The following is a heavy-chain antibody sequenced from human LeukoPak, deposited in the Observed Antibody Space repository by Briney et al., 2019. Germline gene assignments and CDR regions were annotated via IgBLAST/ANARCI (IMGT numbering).Heavy chain of an antibody. D-gene: IGHD5-12*01. CDR3: ARQITDQSSGYDSIDY. Sequence: GESLKISCKASGYRFTTYWIGWVRQMPGKGLEWMGIIYPGDSDTRYSPSFEGRVTISADKSITTAYLQWSSLKASDTAMYYCARQITDQSSGYDSIDYWGQGALVTASS. V-gene: IGHV5-51*01. CDR2: IYPGDSDT. J-gene: IGHJ4*02. CDR1: GYRFTTYW.